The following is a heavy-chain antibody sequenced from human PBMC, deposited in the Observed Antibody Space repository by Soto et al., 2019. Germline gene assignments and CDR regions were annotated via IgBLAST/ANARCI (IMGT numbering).Heavy chain of an antibody. CDR3: GRVRTSILSHAFDF. Sequence: QVQLQQWGAGLLKPSETLSLTCAVYGGSFTDYYWTWIRQPPGKGLEWIGEINHSGSTNYNPSLKNRVTISLDTSKNQLPLKVNSLTAAETAVYFFGRVRTSILSHAFDFWGQGTLVTVSS. CDR1: GGSFTDYY. J-gene: IGHJ3*01. V-gene: IGHV4-34*01. CDR2: INHSGST. D-gene: IGHD2-2*01.